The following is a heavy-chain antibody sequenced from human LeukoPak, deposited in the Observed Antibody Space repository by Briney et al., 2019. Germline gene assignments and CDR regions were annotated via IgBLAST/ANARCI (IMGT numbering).Heavy chain of an antibody. Sequence: SGPTLVIPTQTLTLTCTFSGFSLSTSGVGVGWIRQPSGKALEWLAVIYWNDDKRYSPSLNSTLTINKDNSKDQVVLTMTNMDPVDTATYYCAHESWIECFYYWGQGTQVTVSS. CDR1: GFSLSTSGVG. V-gene: IGHV2-5*01. CDR2: IYWNDDK. CDR3: AHESWIECFYY. J-gene: IGHJ4*02. D-gene: IGHD5-12*01.